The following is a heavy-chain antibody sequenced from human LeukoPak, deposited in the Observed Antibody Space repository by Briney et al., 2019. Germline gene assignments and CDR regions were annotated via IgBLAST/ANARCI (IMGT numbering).Heavy chain of an antibody. D-gene: IGHD4/OR15-4a*01. CDR3: ARRAGAYSHPYDY. CDR1: GGSFSGYY. CDR2: INHSGST. J-gene: IGHJ4*02. Sequence: SETLSLTCAVYGGSFSGYYWSWIRQPPGKGLEWIGEINHSGSTNYNPSLKSRVTISVDKSKNQFSLKLSSVTAADTAVYYCARRAGAYSHPYDYWGQGTLVTVSS. V-gene: IGHV4-34*01.